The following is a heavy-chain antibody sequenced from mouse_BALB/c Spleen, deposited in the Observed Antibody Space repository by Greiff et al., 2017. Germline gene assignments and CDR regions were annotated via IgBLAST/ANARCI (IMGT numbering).Heavy chain of an antibody. D-gene: IGHD2-1*01. V-gene: IGHV1S29*02. CDR3: AREGGNYDAMDY. CDR1: GYTFTDYN. J-gene: IGHJ4*01. Sequence: EVKLQQSGPELVKPGASVKISCKASGYTFTDYNMHWVKQSHGKSLEWIGYIYPYNGGTGYNQKFKSKATLTVDNSSSTAYMELRSLTSEDSAVYYCAREGGNYDAMDYWGQGTSVTVSS. CDR2: IYPYNGGT.